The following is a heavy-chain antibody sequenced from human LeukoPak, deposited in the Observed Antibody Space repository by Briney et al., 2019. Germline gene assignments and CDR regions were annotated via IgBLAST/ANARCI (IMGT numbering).Heavy chain of an antibody. J-gene: IGHJ4*02. CDR1: GFTFSDYY. D-gene: IGHD5-24*01. Sequence: TGGSLRLSCAASGFTFSDYYMSWIRQAPGKGLEWVSVIYSGGSTYYADSVKGRFTISRDNSKNTLYLQMNSLRAEDTAVYYCARDFGDGYNFFYWGQGTLVTVSS. V-gene: IGHV3-53*01. CDR2: IYSGGST. CDR3: ARDFGDGYNFFY.